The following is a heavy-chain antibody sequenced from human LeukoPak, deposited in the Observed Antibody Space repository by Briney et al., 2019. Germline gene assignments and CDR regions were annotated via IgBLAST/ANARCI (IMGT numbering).Heavy chain of an antibody. V-gene: IGHV3-48*02. CDR3: VRRVVGAMPFDY. D-gene: IGHD1-26*01. J-gene: IGHJ4*02. CDR2: ITTSSSEI. Sequence: PGGSLRLSCAASGFTFSSYNMNWVRQAPGKGLEWISYITTSSSEIYYADSVKGRFTISRDNAKNSLYLQMYSLRDEDTAVYYCVRRVVGAMPFDYWGQGTLVTVS. CDR1: GFTFSSYN.